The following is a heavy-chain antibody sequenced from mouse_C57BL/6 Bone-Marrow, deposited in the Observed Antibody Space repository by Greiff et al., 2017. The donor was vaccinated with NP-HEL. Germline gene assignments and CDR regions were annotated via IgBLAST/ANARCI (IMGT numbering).Heavy chain of an antibody. D-gene: IGHD3-1*01. V-gene: IGHV3-6*01. CDR1: GYSITSGYY. CDR2: ISYDGSN. Sequence: VQLKESGPGLVKPSQSLSLTCSVTGYSITSGYYWNWIRQFPGNKLEWMGYISYDGSNNYNPSLKNRISITRDTSKNQFFLKLNSVTTEDTATYYCARDRAGSYWYFDVWGTGTTVTVSS. CDR3: ARDRAGSYWYFDV. J-gene: IGHJ1*03.